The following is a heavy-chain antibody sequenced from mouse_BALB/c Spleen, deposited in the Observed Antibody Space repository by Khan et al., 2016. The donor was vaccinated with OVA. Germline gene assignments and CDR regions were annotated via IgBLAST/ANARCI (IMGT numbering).Heavy chain of an antibody. V-gene: IGHV14-1*02. D-gene: IGHD2-1*01. J-gene: IGHJ3*01. Sequence: MQLEESGAELVRPGALGKLSCKASGFNITDYYMHWVKQRPDKGLELIGWIDPENGNTIYEPKFQGKASIKADTSSNTAYLQLSSLTSADTAVYYCARRGYGNYWFAYWGQGTLVTVSA. CDR3: ARRGYGNYWFAY. CDR2: IDPENGNT. CDR1: GFNITDYY.